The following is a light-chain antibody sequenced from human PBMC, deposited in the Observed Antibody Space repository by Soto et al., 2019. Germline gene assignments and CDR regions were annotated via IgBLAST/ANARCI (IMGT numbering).Light chain of an antibody. Sequence: QSVLTQPPSASGSPGQSVTISCTGSGSDIGFYNYVSWYQQHPGKVPKLIIYEVTNRPSGVSNRFSGSKSGNTASLTISGLQAEDEADYYCSSYTTSSTRVFGPGTKVTVL. V-gene: IGLV2-14*01. J-gene: IGLJ1*01. CDR2: EVT. CDR3: SSYTTSSTRV. CDR1: GSDIGFYNY.